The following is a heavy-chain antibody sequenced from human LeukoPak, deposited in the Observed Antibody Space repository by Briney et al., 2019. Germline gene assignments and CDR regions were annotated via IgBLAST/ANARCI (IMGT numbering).Heavy chain of an antibody. CDR1: GGSISNYY. Sequence: SETLSLTCTVSGGSISNYYWNWIRQPPGKGLEWIGYIYYSGTTNYNPSLKSRVSMSVDTSKNQFSLKLSSVTAADTAVYYCARVTSRLGWFDPWGQGTLVTVSS. J-gene: IGHJ5*02. V-gene: IGHV4-59*08. CDR2: IYYSGTT. CDR3: ARVTSRLGWFDP. D-gene: IGHD1-14*01.